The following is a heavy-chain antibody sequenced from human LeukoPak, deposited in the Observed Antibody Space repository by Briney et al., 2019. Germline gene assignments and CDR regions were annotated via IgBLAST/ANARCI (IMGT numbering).Heavy chain of an antibody. Sequence: SQILSLTCAMSGHIEPSNRAPGNGIRQSPSRGLEWLGRPYYMSKCYNDYAVSVKSRITINPDASQNQFCLQRNSVTPEDTAVCSCARITGIAVAGGFDYWGQGTLVTVSS. CDR3: ARITGIAVAGGFDY. CDR1: GHIEPSNRAP. CDR2: PYYMSKCYN. V-gene: IGHV6-1*01. J-gene: IGHJ4*02. D-gene: IGHD6-19*01.